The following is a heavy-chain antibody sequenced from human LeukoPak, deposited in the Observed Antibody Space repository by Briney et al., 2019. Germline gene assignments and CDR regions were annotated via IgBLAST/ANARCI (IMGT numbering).Heavy chain of an antibody. J-gene: IGHJ3*02. V-gene: IGHV1-2*02. D-gene: IGHD6-19*01. CDR1: GYTFTDYY. CDR3: ASLGGSGWQLRGVGFDT. CDR2: MSTYSGGA. Sequence: ASVTVSCTSSGYTFTDYYIYWVRQAPGQGHEWMGWMSTYSGGADYAQECQGRVTMTWDTSLSTVSMQLSSLRSDDTAVYYGASLGGSGWQLRGVGFDTWGQGTMVTVSS.